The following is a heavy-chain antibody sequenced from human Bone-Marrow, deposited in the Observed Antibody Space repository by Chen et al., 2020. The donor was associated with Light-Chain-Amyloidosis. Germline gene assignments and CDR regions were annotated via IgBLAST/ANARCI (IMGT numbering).Heavy chain of an antibody. CDR2: IIPIFGTA. Sequence: QVQLVQSGAEVKKPGSSVKVSCKASGGTFSSYAISWVRQAPGQGLEWMGGIIPIFGTANHGQKFPGRGTITAEESTSTAYMGLSSLGTEDTAVYYCARVQSTVTTFFAAPPDYWGQGTLVTVSS. V-gene: IGHV1-69*01. CDR1: GGTFSSYA. D-gene: IGHD4-17*01. J-gene: IGHJ4*02. CDR3: ARVQSTVTTFFAAPPDY.